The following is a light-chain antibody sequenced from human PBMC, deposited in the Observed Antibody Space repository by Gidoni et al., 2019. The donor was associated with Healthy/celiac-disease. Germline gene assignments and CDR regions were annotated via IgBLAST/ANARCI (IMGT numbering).Light chain of an antibody. Sequence: SYELTQPPSVSVSPGQTASITCYGDKLGDKYACWYQQKPGQSPVLVIYQDSKRPSGIPERFSGSNSGNTATLTIGGTQAMDEADYYCQAWDSSVVFGGGTKLTVL. V-gene: IGLV3-1*01. CDR3: QAWDSSVV. J-gene: IGLJ2*01. CDR2: QDS. CDR1: KLGDKY.